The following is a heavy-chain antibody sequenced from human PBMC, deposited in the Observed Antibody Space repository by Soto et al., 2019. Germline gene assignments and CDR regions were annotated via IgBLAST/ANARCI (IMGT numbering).Heavy chain of an antibody. J-gene: IGHJ6*02. D-gene: IGHD2-2*01. V-gene: IGHV3-30-3*01. CDR2: ISYDGSNK. CDR3: ARDYCSSTSCDYYGMDV. Sequence: QVQLVESGGGVVQPGRSLRLSCAASGFTFSSYAMHWVRQAPGKGLEWVAGISYDGSNKYYADSVKGRFTISRDNSKNTLYLQMNSLRAEDTAVYYCARDYCSSTSCDYYGMDVWGQGTTVTVSS. CDR1: GFTFSSYA.